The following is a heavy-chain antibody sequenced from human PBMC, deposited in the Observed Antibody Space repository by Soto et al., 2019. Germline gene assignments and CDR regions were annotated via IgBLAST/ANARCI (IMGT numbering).Heavy chain of an antibody. V-gene: IGHV4-31*03. J-gene: IGHJ3*02. Sequence: PSETLSLTCTVSGGSISSGGYYWSWIRQHPGKGLEWIGYIYYSGSTYYNPSLKSRVTISVDTSKNQFSLKLSSVTAADTAVYYCARDKSPYDSSGYYGGQGAFDIWGQGTMVTVSS. D-gene: IGHD3-22*01. CDR3: ARDKSPYDSSGYYGGQGAFDI. CDR1: GGSISSGGYY. CDR2: IYYSGST.